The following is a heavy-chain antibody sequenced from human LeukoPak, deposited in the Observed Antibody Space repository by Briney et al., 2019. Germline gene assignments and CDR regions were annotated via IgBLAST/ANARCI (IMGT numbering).Heavy chain of an antibody. V-gene: IGHV3-30*18. CDR1: GFTFSSYG. Sequence: PGGSLRLSCAASGFTFSSYGMHWVRQAPGKGLEWEAVISYDGSNKYYADSVKGRFTISRDNSKNTLYLQMNSLRAEDTAVYYCAKGWASYYYGSGSYYPSDHFDYWGQGTLVTVSS. J-gene: IGHJ4*02. CDR2: ISYDGSNK. CDR3: AKGWASYYYGSGSYYPSDHFDY. D-gene: IGHD3-10*01.